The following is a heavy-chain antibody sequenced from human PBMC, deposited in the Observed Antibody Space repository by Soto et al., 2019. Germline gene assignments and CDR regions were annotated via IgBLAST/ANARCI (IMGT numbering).Heavy chain of an antibody. CDR3: TRGWFVEIVYDFDY. D-gene: IGHD3-10*01. Sequence: QVQLVQSGAEVKKPGASVKVSCKTSGYTFTTYGISCVRQAPGQWLEWIGWISPYNGNTKNALKLQGRVTITADTSTSTAYMDLMRLTPDDTAVYYCTRGWFVEIVYDFDYWGEGTLVTVSS. CDR1: GYTFTTYG. V-gene: IGHV1-18*01. CDR2: ISPYNGNT. J-gene: IGHJ4*02.